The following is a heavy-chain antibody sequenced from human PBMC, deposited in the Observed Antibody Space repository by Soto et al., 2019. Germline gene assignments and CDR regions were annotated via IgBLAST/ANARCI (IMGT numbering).Heavy chain of an antibody. CDR1: GYSISSGYY. D-gene: IGHD3-3*01. J-gene: IGHJ4*02. V-gene: IGHV4-38-2*01. Sequence: SETLSLTCAVSGYSISSGYYWGWIRQPPGKGLEWIGSIYHSGSTYYNPSLKSRVTISVDTSKNQFSLKLSSVTAADTAVYYCARRRFLEWTYFDYWGQGTLVTVSS. CDR2: IYHSGST. CDR3: ARRRFLEWTYFDY.